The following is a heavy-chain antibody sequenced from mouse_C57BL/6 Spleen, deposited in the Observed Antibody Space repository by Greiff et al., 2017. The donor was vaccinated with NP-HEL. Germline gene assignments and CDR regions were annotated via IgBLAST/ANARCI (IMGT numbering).Heavy chain of an antibody. J-gene: IGHJ2*01. Sequence: EVQLQQSGPELVKPGASVKIPCKASGYTFTDYNMDWVKQSHGKSLEWIGDINPNNGGTIYNQKFKGKATLTVDKSSSTAYMELRSLTSEDTAVYYCARVNPYYDTTPYYFDYWGQGTTLTVSS. CDR2: INPNNGGT. CDR1: GYTFTDYN. V-gene: IGHV1-18*01. CDR3: ARVNPYYDTTPYYFDY. D-gene: IGHD2-4*01.